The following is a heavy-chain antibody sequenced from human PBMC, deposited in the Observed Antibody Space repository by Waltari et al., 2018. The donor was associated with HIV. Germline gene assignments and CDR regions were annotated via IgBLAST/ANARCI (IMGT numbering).Heavy chain of an antibody. D-gene: IGHD5-18*01. V-gene: IGHV3-43*01. CDR2: ISWDGRNI. CDR3: AKGLPITF. CDR1: GFRFDDYT. Sequence: EVQLEESGGALLQPGGSLRLSCAASGFRFDDYTMHWVRQAPGKGLEVVSLISWDGRNIQYADSVKGRFTVARDNSKNSLSLQMNSLRTEDTALYYCAKGLPITFWGQGTTVTVSS. J-gene: IGHJ6*02.